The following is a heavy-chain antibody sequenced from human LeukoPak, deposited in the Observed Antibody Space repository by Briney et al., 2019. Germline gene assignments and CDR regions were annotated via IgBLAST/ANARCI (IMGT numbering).Heavy chain of an antibody. V-gene: IGHV4-39*07. J-gene: IGHJ3*02. D-gene: IGHD5-24*01. CDR2: IFYSGXX. Sequence: GWXXQXPXXXXEWIGNIFYSGXXYYSPSLKSRVTIXXXTXXNQFSLKLNSVTAADTAVYXXXXXNXXGXVDIXGXGXMVTVSS. CDR3: XXXNXXGXVDI.